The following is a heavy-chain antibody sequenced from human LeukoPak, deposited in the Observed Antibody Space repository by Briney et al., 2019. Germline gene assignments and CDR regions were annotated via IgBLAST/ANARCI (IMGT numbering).Heavy chain of an antibody. CDR1: GGFINDYY. CDR2: IYDSGTT. J-gene: IGHJ6*02. V-gene: IGHV4-59*01. CDR3: ARGRRFGETRVGYIYGMDV. Sequence: SETLSLTCSVSGGFINDYYWSWIRQSPGKGLEWIGDIYDSGTTSYSPYVMGRVTISLDTSKTQFSLKLNTVTAADTAVYFCARGRRFGETRVGYIYGMDVWGHGTTVTVSS. D-gene: IGHD3-10*01.